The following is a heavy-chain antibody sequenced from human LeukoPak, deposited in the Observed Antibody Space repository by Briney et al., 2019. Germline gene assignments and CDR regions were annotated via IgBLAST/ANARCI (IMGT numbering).Heavy chain of an antibody. CDR1: GFTFSSYW. D-gene: IGHD4-11*01. CDR3: TGHHQAYSRTY. CDR2: ISTDASST. V-gene: IGHV3-74*01. J-gene: IGHJ4*02. Sequence: GGSLRLSCAASGFTFSSYWMHWVRQAPGKGLAWVSRISTDASSTTYADSVKGRFTISRDNAKGTLYLQMSSLRAEDTAVYYCTGHHQAYSRTYWGQGTLVTVSS.